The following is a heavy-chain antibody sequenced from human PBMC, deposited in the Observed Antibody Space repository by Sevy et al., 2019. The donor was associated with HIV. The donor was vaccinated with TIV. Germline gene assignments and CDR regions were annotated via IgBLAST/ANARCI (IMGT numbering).Heavy chain of an antibody. J-gene: IGHJ3*02. V-gene: IGHV3-9*01. CDR2: ISWNGGAI. D-gene: IGHD1-26*01. CDR3: VKEKVGKWYSRSPGGLDI. Sequence: GGYLRLSCAASGFTFDDYGIHCVRQPPGKGLEWVSGISWNGGAIGYADSVKGRFTISRDNAKNSLFLQMNSLSADDTVLYSCVKEKVGKWYSRSPGGLDIWGQGTLVIVSS. CDR1: GFTFDDYG.